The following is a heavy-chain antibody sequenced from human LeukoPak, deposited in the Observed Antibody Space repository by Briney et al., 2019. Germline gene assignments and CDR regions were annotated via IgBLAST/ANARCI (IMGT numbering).Heavy chain of an antibody. CDR2: T. D-gene: IGHD3-22*01. CDR1: GYTLTGLS. CDR3: ATGTPAQRVVSFGFQH. V-gene: IGHV1-24*01. J-gene: IGHJ1*01. Sequence: ASVKVSCKVSGYTLTGLSIHWVRQAPGKGLETIYAQKFQGRVTMTEDTSTDTAYMELSSLRSEDTAVYYCATGTPAQRVVSFGFQHWGQGTLVTVSS.